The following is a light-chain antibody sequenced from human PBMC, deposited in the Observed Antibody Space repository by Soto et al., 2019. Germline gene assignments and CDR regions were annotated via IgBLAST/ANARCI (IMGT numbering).Light chain of an antibody. CDR3: QQYGSSLPCT. Sequence: EIVLTQSPGTVSLSPGERATLSCRASQSISSNYLAWYQQKPGQAPRLLIYGASGRATGIPDRFSGSGSGTDFTLTISRLEPEDFAVYYCQQYGSSLPCTFGQGTKVKIK. J-gene: IGKJ1*01. V-gene: IGKV3-20*01. CDR1: QSISSNY. CDR2: GAS.